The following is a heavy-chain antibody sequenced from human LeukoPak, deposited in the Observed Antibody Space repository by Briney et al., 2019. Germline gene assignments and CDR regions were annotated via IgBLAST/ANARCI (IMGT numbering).Heavy chain of an antibody. CDR1: GFSFSFYW. D-gene: IGHD3-22*01. CDR2: VKKDGTEQ. V-gene: IGHV3-7*01. CDR3: ARKSPVRDHYFDSSCPLDY. J-gene: IGHJ4*02. Sequence: AGRSLRLSCVASGFSFSFYWMTWVSQAPGKGLEWVANVKKDGTEQYYVDSVKGRFTVSRDNAKNLLHLQMNSLRVEDTAHYYCARKSPVRDHYFDSSCPLDYWGQGTVLTVSS.